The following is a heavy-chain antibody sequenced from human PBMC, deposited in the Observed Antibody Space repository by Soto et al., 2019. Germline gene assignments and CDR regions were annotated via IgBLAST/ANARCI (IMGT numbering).Heavy chain of an antibody. CDR3: ARDRGRGGSSHYYYYYGMDV. Sequence: GGSLRLSCAASGFTFSSYAMHWVRQAPGKGLEWVAVISYDGSNKYYADSVKGRFTISRDNSKNTLYLQMNSLRAEDTAVYYCARDRGRGGSSHYYYYYGMDVWGQGTTVTVSS. CDR2: ISYDGSNK. J-gene: IGHJ6*02. V-gene: IGHV3-30-3*01. CDR1: GFTFSSYA. D-gene: IGHD6-6*01.